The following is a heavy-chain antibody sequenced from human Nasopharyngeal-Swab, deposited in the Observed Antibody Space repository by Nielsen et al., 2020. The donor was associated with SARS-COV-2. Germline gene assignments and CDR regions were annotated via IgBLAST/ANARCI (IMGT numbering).Heavy chain of an antibody. Sequence: ASVKVSCKASGYTFTSYGISWVRQAPGQGLEWMGWISAYNGNTNYAQKLQGRVTMTTDTSTNTAYMELRSLRSDDTAVYYCAAGVLGYCSGGSCPDYWGQGTLVTVSS. CDR1: GYTFTSYG. J-gene: IGHJ4*02. CDR2: ISAYNGNT. D-gene: IGHD2-15*01. V-gene: IGHV1-18*01. CDR3: AAGVLGYCSGGSCPDY.